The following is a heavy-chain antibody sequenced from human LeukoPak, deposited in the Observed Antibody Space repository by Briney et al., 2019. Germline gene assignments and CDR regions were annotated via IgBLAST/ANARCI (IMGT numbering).Heavy chain of an antibody. J-gene: IGHJ4*02. V-gene: IGHV4-34*01. D-gene: IGHD4-17*01. CDR2: INHSGST. Sequence: SETLSLTCAVYGGSFSGYYWSWIRQPPGKGLEWLGEINHSGSTNYNPSLKSRVTISVDTSKNQSSLKLSSVTAADTAVYYCARGDYGDSSFRYWGQGTLVTVSS. CDR3: ARGDYGDSSFRY. CDR1: GGSFSGYY.